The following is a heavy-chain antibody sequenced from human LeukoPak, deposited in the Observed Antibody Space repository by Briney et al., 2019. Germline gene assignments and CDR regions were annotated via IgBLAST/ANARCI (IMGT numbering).Heavy chain of an antibody. D-gene: IGHD2/OR15-2a*01. J-gene: IGHJ4*02. CDR2: IKSNADGGTP. CDR3: TTFYHEYSPY. Sequence: GGSLRLSCAASGFSFMNAWMIWVRQAPGKGLEWVGRIKSNADGGTPDYAAPASGRFTISRDDSKNTLYLQMNSLKTEDTAVYYCTTFYHEYSPYWGRGTLVTVSS. CDR1: GFSFMNAW. V-gene: IGHV3-15*01.